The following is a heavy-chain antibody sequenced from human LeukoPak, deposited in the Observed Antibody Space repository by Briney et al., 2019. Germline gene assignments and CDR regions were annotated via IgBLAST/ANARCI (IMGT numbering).Heavy chain of an antibody. D-gene: IGHD1-1*01. CDR1: GYTFTSYD. CDR3: ARSRVSPSGQLERLVWGEYYYYYYMDV. V-gene: IGHV1-8*01. Sequence: ASVRVSSMDPGYTFTSYDINSVRQAPGQGLEWMGWLNPNSGNAGYAQKFQGRVTMTRNTSISTASMELSSLRSEDTAVYYCARSRVSPSGQLERLVWGEYYYYYYMDVWGKGTTVTVSS. J-gene: IGHJ6*03. CDR2: LNPNSGNA.